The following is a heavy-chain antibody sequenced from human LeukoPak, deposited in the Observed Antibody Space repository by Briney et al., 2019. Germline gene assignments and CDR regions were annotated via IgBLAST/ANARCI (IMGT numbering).Heavy chain of an antibody. V-gene: IGHV4-59*01. Sequence: SETLSLTCTVSGGSISRYYWSWIRQPPGKGLEWIGYKDYSGSTNYNRSLKSRVAISVDTSKNQFSLKLSSVTAADTAVYYCARVYYSSSYDYWYFDLWGRGTLVTVSS. CDR3: ARVYYSSSYDYWYFDL. J-gene: IGHJ2*01. CDR1: GGSISRYY. D-gene: IGHD6-13*01. CDR2: KDYSGST.